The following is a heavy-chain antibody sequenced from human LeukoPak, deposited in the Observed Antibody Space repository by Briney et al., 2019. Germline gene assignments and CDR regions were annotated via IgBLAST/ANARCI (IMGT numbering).Heavy chain of an antibody. CDR2: INPNSGGT. V-gene: IGHV1-2*02. CDR3: ARGGIAAPTGYYFDY. D-gene: IGHD6-13*01. J-gene: IGHJ4*02. Sequence: ASVTVSCKASGYTFTGYYMHWVRQAPGQGLEWMGWINPNSGGTNYAQKFQGRVTMTRDTSISTAYMELSRLRSDDTAVYYCARGGIAAPTGYYFDYWGQGTLVTVSS. CDR1: GYTFTGYY.